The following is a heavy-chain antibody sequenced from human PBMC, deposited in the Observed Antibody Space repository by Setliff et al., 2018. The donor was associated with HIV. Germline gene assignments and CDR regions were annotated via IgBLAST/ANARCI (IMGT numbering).Heavy chain of an antibody. CDR1: GFTFSSYA. CDR2: ISGSGSST. D-gene: IGHD3-16*01. J-gene: IGHJ4*02. CDR3: AKAWGSGYPSFESALMFDV. V-gene: IGHV3-23*01. Sequence: SCAASGFTFSSYAMSWVRQAPGKGLEWVSGISGSGSSTYYADSVKGRFTMSRDNSKNTLYLQMNSLRAEDTATYYCAKAWGSGYPSFESALMFDVWGQGTLVTVSS.